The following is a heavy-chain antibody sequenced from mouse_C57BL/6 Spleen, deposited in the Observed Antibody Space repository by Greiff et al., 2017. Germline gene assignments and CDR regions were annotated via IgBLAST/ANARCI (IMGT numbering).Heavy chain of an antibody. CDR3: ARFGTSAMDY. CDR2: IYPRSGNT. V-gene: IGHV1-81*01. Sequence: QVQLQQSGAELARPGASVKLSCKASGYTFTSYGISWVKQSTGQGLEWIGEIYPRSGNTYYNEKFKGKATLTADKSSRTAYMELRSLTSEDSAVYFCARFGTSAMDYWGQGTSVTVSS. J-gene: IGHJ4*01. D-gene: IGHD4-1*01. CDR1: GYTFTSYG.